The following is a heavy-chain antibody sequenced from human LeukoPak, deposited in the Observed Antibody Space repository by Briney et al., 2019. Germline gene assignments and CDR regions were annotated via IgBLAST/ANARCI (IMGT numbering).Heavy chain of an antibody. J-gene: IGHJ4*02. Sequence: GGSLRLSCAASGFTFSHFWMSWVRQAPGKGLEWVAYIKKTGSETYYVDSVKGRFTITRDNTRNSLYLQINSLRADDTAIYYCARDSGRFYIDYWGQGTLVTVSS. V-gene: IGHV3-7*03. CDR2: IKKTGSET. D-gene: IGHD5-12*01. CDR1: GFTFSHFW. CDR3: ARDSGRFYIDY.